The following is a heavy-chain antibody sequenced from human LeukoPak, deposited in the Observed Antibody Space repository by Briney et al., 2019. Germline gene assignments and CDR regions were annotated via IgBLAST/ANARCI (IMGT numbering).Heavy chain of an antibody. CDR2: LNRNGDIT. V-gene: IGHV3-20*01. Sequence: GGSLRLSCAASGYTFSSYWMHWVRQAPGKGLEWVSGLNRNGDITGYADSVKGRFIISRDNAKNSLYLQMNSLRAEDTALYHCARKGVGGELGGFDYWGQGTLVTVSS. D-gene: IGHD3-16*01. J-gene: IGHJ4*02. CDR3: ARKGVGGELGGFDY. CDR1: GYTFSSYW.